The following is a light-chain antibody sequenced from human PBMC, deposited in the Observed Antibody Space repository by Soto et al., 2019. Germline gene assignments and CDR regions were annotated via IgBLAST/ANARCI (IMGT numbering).Light chain of an antibody. V-gene: IGLV2-14*03. J-gene: IGLJ1*01. CDR2: DVT. CDR1: SSDVGGYNY. CDR3: SSYTTSNTPQLV. Sequence: QSALTQPASVSGSPGQSITISCTGTSSDVGGYNYVSWYQHHPGKAPKLIIYDVTNRPSGVSNPFSGSKSGNTASLTISGLQPEDEADYYCSSYTTSNTPQLVFGTGTKVTVL.